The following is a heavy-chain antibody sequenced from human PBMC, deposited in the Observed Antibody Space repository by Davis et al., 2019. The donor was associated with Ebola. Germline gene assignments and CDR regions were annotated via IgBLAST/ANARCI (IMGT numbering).Heavy chain of an antibody. CDR3: ARLGIKYSRYLDY. CDR2: IYYSGST. CDR1: GGSISSYY. D-gene: IGHD6-6*01. Sequence: MPSETLSLTCTVSGGSISSYYWSWIRQPPGKGLEWIGYIYYSGSTNYNPSLKSRVTISVDTSKNQFSLKLSSVTAADTAVYYYARLGIKYSRYLDYWGQGTLVTVSS. J-gene: IGHJ4*02. V-gene: IGHV4-59*08.